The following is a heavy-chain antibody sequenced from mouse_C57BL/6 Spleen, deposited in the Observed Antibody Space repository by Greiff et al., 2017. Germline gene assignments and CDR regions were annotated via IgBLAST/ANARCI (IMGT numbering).Heavy chain of an antibody. Sequence: VQLQQSGAELARPGASVKLSCKASGYTFTSYGISWVKQSTGQSLEWIGEIYPRSGNTYYNEKFKGKATLTADKSSSTAYMELRSLTSEDSAVYFGARKGVYYGSFAYWGQGTLVTVSA. CDR2: IYPRSGNT. D-gene: IGHD2-2*01. J-gene: IGHJ3*01. CDR3: ARKGVYYGSFAY. V-gene: IGHV1-81*01. CDR1: GYTFTSYG.